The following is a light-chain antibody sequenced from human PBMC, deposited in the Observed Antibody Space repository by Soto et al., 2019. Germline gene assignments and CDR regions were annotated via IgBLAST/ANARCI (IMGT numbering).Light chain of an antibody. Sequence: QSVLTQPPSASGTPGQRVTISCSGSSSNIGSHYVYWYQQLPGTAPKLLIYMNNQRPSGVPDRFSGSKSGTSASLAISGLRSEDEADYYCAAWDDNLVAAVFGGGTKLTVL. J-gene: IGLJ7*01. CDR2: MNN. CDR1: SSNIGSHY. V-gene: IGLV1-47*01. CDR3: AAWDDNLVAAV.